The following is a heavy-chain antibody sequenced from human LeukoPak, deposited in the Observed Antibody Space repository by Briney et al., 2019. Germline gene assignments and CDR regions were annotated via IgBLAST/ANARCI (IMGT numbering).Heavy chain of an antibody. J-gene: IGHJ3*02. CDR2: INPNSGAT. CDR1: GYTFTGYY. D-gene: IGHD1-26*01. CDR3: AADGSDSVSNGFDI. Sequence: ASVKVSCKASGYTFTGYYMHWVRQAPGQGLEWMGWINPNSGATNYGQKFQGRVSMTRDTSISTAYMELSRLTSYDTAVYYCAADGSDSVSNGFDIWGQGTMVTVSS. V-gene: IGHV1-2*02.